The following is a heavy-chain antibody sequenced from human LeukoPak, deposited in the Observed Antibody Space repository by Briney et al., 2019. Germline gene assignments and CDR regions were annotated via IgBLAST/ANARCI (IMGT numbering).Heavy chain of an antibody. CDR3: ARSYSSSIRSQSPFDY. CDR2: VNPNSGGT. Sequence: GASVKVSCKASGYTFTGYYMHWVRQAPGQGLEWMGWVNPNSGGTNYAQKFQGRVTMTRDTSISTAYMELSRLRSDDTAVHYCARSYSSSIRSQSPFDYWGQGTLVTVSS. V-gene: IGHV1-2*02. D-gene: IGHD6-6*01. CDR1: GYTFTGYY. J-gene: IGHJ4*02.